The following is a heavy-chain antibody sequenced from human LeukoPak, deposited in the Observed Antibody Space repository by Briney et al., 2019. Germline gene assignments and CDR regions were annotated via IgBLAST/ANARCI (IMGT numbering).Heavy chain of an antibody. V-gene: IGHV3-23*01. D-gene: IGHD3-9*01. CDR2: ISGSGGST. CDR1: GFTFSSYA. Sequence: GGSRRLSCAASGFTFSSYAMSWVRQAPGKGLEWVSAISGSGGSTYYADSVKGRFTISRDNSKNTLYLQMNSLRAEDTAVYYCAKRNYDILTAAYYFDYWGQGTLVTVSS. CDR3: AKRNYDILTAAYYFDY. J-gene: IGHJ4*02.